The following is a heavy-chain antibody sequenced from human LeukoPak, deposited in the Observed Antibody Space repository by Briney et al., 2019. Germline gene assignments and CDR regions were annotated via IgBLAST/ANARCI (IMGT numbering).Heavy chain of an antibody. J-gene: IGHJ4*02. D-gene: IGHD5-24*01. CDR2: VKEDGNTK. Sequence: GGSLRLSCAASGFSFTNYWMSWVRQAPGKGLEWVANVKEDGNTKQYVDSVKGRFTISRDNAKNSLYLQMDSLRAEDTAVYYCAKGGSEMATILGTYYFDFWGQGTLVTVSS. CDR3: AKGGSEMATILGTYYFDF. CDR1: GFSFTNYW. V-gene: IGHV3-7*01.